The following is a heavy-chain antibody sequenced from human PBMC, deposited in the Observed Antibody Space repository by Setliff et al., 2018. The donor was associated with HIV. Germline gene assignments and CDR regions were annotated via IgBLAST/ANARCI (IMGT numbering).Heavy chain of an antibody. J-gene: IGHJ3*01. CDR1: GASISSSSYY. D-gene: IGHD2-21*02. CDR2: LYYSGST. CDR3: ARRIAPGWWGGNSGDAFDL. Sequence: SETLSLTCAVSGASISSSSYYWGWIRQPPGKGLEWIGSLYYSGSTYYNPSLKSRVTMSVDTSKNQFSLKLSSVTAADTAVYYCARRIAPGWWGGNSGDAFDLWGQGTMVTVSS. V-gene: IGHV4-39*01.